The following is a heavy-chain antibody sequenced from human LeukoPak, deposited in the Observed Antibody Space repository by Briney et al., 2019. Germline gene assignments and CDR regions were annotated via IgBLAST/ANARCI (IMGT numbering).Heavy chain of an antibody. CDR3: ARASGGYGGNSMFDY. Sequence: GGSLRLSCAASRFTFSSYSMNWVRQAPGKGLEWVSYISSSSTTIYYAVSVKGRFTISRDNAKNSLYLQMNSLRAEDTAVYYCARASGGYGGNSMFDYWGQGTLVTVSS. CDR1: RFTFSSYS. CDR2: ISSSSTTI. D-gene: IGHD4-23*01. V-gene: IGHV3-48*04. J-gene: IGHJ4*02.